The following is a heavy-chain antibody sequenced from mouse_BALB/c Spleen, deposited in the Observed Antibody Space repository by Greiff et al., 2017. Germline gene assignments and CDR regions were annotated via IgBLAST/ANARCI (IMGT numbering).Heavy chain of an antibody. CDR3: TRGDGKAWFAY. CDR2: INPSNGGT. Sequence: QVQLQQSGAELVKPGASVKLSCKASGYTFTSYYMYWVKQRPGQGLEWIGEINPSNGGTNFNEKFKSKATLTVDKSSSTAYMQLSSLTSEDSAVYYCTRGDGKAWFAYWGQGTLVSVSA. D-gene: IGHD2-1*01. J-gene: IGHJ3*01. V-gene: IGHV1S81*02. CDR1: GYTFTSYY.